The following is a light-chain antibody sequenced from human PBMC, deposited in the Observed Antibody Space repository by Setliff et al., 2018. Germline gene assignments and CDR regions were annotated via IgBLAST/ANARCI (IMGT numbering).Light chain of an antibody. J-gene: IGLJ1*01. Sequence: QSALTQPASVSGSPGQSITISCTGTSSDVGLYNLVSWYQQHPGKAPQLIIYDVTKRPSGVPDRFSGSKSGNTASLAVSGLQAEDEADYYCSPYADSNIVLFGTGTKV. CDR1: SSDVGLYNL. V-gene: IGLV2-23*02. CDR3: SPYADSNIVL. CDR2: DVT.